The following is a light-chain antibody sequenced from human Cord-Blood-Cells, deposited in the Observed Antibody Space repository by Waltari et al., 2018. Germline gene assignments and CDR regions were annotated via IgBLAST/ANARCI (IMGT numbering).Light chain of an antibody. J-gene: IGLJ3*02. V-gene: IGLV2-14*03. Sequence: QSALTQPASVSGSPGQSLTISCTGTSSDVGGSNYVSSYQQHPGKDPKLLIYDVSNRPSVVSNRFAGSKSGNTASLTISVLQAEDEADYYCSSYTSSSTPWVFGGGTKLTVL. CDR3: SSYTSSSTPWV. CDR2: DVS. CDR1: SSDVGGSNY.